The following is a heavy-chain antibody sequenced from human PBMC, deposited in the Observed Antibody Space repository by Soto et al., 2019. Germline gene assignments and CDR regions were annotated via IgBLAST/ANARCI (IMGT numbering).Heavy chain of an antibody. J-gene: IGHJ4*02. CDR3: ARLSDCSGGRCYSAYFDY. CDR2: IYYTGNT. V-gene: IGHV4-59*01. CDR1: GGSISSYY. D-gene: IGHD2-15*01. Sequence: SETLSLTCTVSGGSISSYYWSWIRQPPGKGLEWIGYIYYTGNTNYNPSLKSRGTISVDTSKNQFSLKLTSVTSADTAAYYCARLSDCSGGRCYSAYFDYWGQGTLVTVSS.